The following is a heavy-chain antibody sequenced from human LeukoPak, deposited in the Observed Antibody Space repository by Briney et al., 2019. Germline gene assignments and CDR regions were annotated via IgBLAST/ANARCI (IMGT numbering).Heavy chain of an antibody. D-gene: IGHD3-3*01. Sequence: GGSLRLSCAASGFTVSSNYMSWVRQAPGKGLEWVSVIYSGGSTYYADSVKGRFTISRDNSKNTLYLQMNSLRAEDTAVYYGHVRGRTITIFGGRYGMDVWGQGTTVTVSS. CDR1: GFTVSSNY. CDR2: IYSGGST. CDR3: HVRGRTITIFGGRYGMDV. V-gene: IGHV3-66*01. J-gene: IGHJ6*02.